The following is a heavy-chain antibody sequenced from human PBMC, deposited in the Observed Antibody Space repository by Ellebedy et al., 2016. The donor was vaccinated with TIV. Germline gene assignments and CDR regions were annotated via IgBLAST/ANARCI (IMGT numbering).Heavy chain of an antibody. J-gene: IGHJ5*02. V-gene: IGHV1-69*13. CDR2: SIPVFGTA. Sequence: AASVKVSCKASGGTFTNFVISWVRQSPGQGLEWMGGSIPVFGTASYSQKFQGRVTFVADESTNTAYMELNSLTSEDTSVYYCAMIDPSTDANWFDPWGQGTLVTVSS. CDR1: GGTFTNFV. CDR3: AMIDPSTDANWFDP. D-gene: IGHD1-1*01.